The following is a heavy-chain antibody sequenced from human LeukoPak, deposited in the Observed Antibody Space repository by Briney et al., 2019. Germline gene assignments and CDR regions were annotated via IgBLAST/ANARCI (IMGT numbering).Heavy chain of an antibody. D-gene: IGHD6-19*01. Sequence: ASVKVSCKASGYTFTGYYMHWVRQAPGQGLEWMGWINPNSGGTNYAQKLQGRVTMTTDTSTSTAYMELRSLRSDDTAVYYCASDIVAGTSSTDYYGMDVWGQGTTVTVSS. CDR1: GYTFTGYY. CDR2: INPNSGGT. CDR3: ASDIVAGTSSTDYYGMDV. J-gene: IGHJ6*02. V-gene: IGHV1-2*02.